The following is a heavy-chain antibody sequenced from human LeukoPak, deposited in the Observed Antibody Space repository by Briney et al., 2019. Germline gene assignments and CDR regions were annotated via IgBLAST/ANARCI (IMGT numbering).Heavy chain of an antibody. V-gene: IGHV3-23*01. CDR2: ISGNGGST. J-gene: IGHJ3*02. CDR1: GFTFSSYA. Sequence: HTGGSLRLSRAASGFTFSSYAMNWVRQAPGKGLEWVSAISGNGGSTYYADSVKGRFTISRDNSKNTLYLQIDSLRAEDTAVYYCAKEGPYDFWSGHASAFDIWGQGTKVTVSS. D-gene: IGHD3-3*01. CDR3: AKEGPYDFWSGHASAFDI.